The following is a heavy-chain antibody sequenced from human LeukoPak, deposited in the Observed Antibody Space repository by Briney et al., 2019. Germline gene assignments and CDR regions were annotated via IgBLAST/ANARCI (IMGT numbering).Heavy chain of an antibody. Sequence: GGSLRLSCAASGFTFSSYGMHWVRQAPGKGLEWVAFIRYDGSNKYYADSVKGRFTISRDNSKNTLYLQMNSLRAEDTAVYYCAKVGNLVRGGVEYWGQGTLVIVSS. J-gene: IGHJ4*02. CDR3: AKVGNLVRGGVEY. CDR1: GFTFSSYG. V-gene: IGHV3-30*02. CDR2: IRYDGSNK. D-gene: IGHD3-10*01.